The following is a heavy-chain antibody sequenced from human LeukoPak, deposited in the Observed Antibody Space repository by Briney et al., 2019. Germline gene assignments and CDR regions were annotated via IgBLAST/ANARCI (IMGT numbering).Heavy chain of an antibody. D-gene: IGHD5-12*01. V-gene: IGHV3-30-3*01. J-gene: IGHJ4*02. CDR1: GFTFSSYA. CDR2: ISYDGSNK. CDR3: ARDFSLRNVDIVATIGSY. Sequence: GGSLRLSCAASGFTFSSYAIHWVRQAPGKGLEWVAVISYDGSNKYYADSVRGRFTISRDNFKNTLYLQMNSLRAEDTAVYYCARDFSLRNVDIVATIGSYWGQGTLVTVSS.